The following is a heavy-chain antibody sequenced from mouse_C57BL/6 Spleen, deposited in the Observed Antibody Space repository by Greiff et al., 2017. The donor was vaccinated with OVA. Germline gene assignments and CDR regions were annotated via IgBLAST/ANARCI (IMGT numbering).Heavy chain of an antibody. CDR1: GFSLTSYG. Sequence: VKLQESGPGLVAPSQSLSITCTVSGFSLTSYGVHWVRQPPGKGLEWLVVIWSDGSTTYNSALKSRLSISKDNSKSQVFLKMNSLQTDDTAMYYCARHEPFYYAMDYWGQGTSVTVSS. CDR3: ARHEPFYYAMDY. J-gene: IGHJ4*01. V-gene: IGHV2-6-1*01. CDR2: IWSDGST.